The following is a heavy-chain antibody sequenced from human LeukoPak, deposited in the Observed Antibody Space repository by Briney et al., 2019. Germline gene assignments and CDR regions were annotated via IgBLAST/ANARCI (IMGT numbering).Heavy chain of an antibody. D-gene: IGHD4-17*01. Sequence: PSETLSLTCAVSGYSISSGYYWGWIRQPPGKGLEWIGSIYYSGSTYYNPSLKSRVTISVDTSKNQFSLKLSSVTAADTAVYYCARLYGDYVVDYWGQGTLVTVSS. V-gene: IGHV4-38-2*01. CDR1: GYSISSGYY. CDR3: ARLYGDYVVDY. CDR2: IYYSGST. J-gene: IGHJ4*02.